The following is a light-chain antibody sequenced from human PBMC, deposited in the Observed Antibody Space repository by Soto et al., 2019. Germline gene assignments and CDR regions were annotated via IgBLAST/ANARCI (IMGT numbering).Light chain of an antibody. J-gene: IGLJ2*01. V-gene: IGLV3-27*01. CDR2: KVS. CDR1: VLAKKY. CDR3: YSASDNTVI. Sequence: SYELTQPSSVSVSPGQTARITCSGDVLAKKYARWFQQKPGQAPVLVIYKVSERPSGIPERFSGSSSGTTVTLTISGAQVEDEADYYCYSASDNTVIFGGGTKLTVL.